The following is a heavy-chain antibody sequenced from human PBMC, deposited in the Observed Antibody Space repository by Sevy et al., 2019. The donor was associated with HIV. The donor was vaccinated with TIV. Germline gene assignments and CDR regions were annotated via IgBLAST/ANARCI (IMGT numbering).Heavy chain of an antibody. J-gene: IGHJ4*02. D-gene: IGHD2-21*02. CDR2: ISGSGGST. V-gene: IGHV3-23*01. Sequence: GPLRLSCAASGFTFSSYAMSWVRQAPGKGLEWVSAISGSGGSTYYADSVKGRFTISRDNSKNTLYLQMNSLRAEDTAVYYCAKGTPSAYCGGDCYHTDSEFDYWGQGTLVTVSS. CDR1: GFTFSSYA. CDR3: AKGTPSAYCGGDCYHTDSEFDY.